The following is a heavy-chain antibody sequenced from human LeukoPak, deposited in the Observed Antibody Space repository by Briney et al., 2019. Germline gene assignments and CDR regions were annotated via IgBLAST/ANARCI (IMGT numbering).Heavy chain of an antibody. CDR3: ATQNPSNWGSDYYYYGMDV. Sequence: ASVKVSCKVSGYTLTELSMHWVRQAPGKGLEWMGGFDPEDGETIYAQKFQGRVTMTEDTSTDTAYMELSSLRSEDTAVYYCATQNPSNWGSDYYYYGMDVWGQRTTVTVSS. D-gene: IGHD7-27*01. J-gene: IGHJ6*02. CDR2: FDPEDGET. V-gene: IGHV1-24*01. CDR1: GYTLTELS.